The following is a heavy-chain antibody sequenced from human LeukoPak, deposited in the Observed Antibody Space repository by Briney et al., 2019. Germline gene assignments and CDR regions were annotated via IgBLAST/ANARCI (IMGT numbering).Heavy chain of an antibody. J-gene: IGHJ4*02. CDR2: IKSKTDGGTT. CDR3: TPWDYPTPNFDY. CDR1: GFTFSDYY. V-gene: IGHV3-15*01. Sequence: GGSLRLSCAASGFTFSDYYMSWIRQAPGKGLEWVGRIKSKTDGGTTDYAAPVKGRFTISRDDSKNTLYLQMNSLKTEDTAVYYCTPWDYPTPNFDYWGQGTLVTVSS. D-gene: IGHD1-7*01.